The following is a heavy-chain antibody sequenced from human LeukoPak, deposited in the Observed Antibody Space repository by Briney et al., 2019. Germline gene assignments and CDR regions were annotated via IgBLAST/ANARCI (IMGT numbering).Heavy chain of an antibody. D-gene: IGHD5-24*01. CDR2: IRGSGLNA. CDR1: GFTFSNTS. Sequence: GGSLRLSCAASGFTFSNTSMSWVRQAPGKGLEWLSNIRGSGLNAYYADSVKGRFTISRDNSKSTLFLQMNSLRAEDTAVYYGARICLQSNSLPDWGQGTLVTVSS. J-gene: IGHJ4*02. V-gene: IGHV3-23*01. CDR3: ARICLQSNSLPD.